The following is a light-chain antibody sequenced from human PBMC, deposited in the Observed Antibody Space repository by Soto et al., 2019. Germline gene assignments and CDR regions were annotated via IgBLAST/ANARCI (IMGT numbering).Light chain of an antibody. Sequence: ESALTQSPGTLSLSPGEKATLSCRASQSVSSSYLAWYQQKPGQAPRLLIYGASSRATGIPDRFSGSGSGTDFTLTVSRLEPEDFAVYYCQQFGSSSWTFGQGTKVEIK. V-gene: IGKV3-20*01. CDR2: GAS. CDR3: QQFGSSSWT. CDR1: QSVSSSY. J-gene: IGKJ1*01.